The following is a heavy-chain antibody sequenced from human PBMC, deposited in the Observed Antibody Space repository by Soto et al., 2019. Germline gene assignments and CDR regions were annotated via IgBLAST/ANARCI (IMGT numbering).Heavy chain of an antibody. D-gene: IGHD3-22*01. CDR1: GGSISSSSYY. CDR2: IYYSGST. Sequence: SETLSLTCTVSGGSISSSSYYWSWIRQPPGKGLEWIGYIYYSGSTNYNPSLKSRVTISVDTSKNQFSLKLSSVTAADTAVYYCARYPSSGYYYFDYWGQGTLVTVSS. CDR3: ARYPSSGYYYFDY. J-gene: IGHJ4*02. V-gene: IGHV4-61*01.